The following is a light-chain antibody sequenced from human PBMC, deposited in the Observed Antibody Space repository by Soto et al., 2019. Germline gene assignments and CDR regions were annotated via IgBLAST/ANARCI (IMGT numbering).Light chain of an antibody. V-gene: IGLV2-14*01. CDR1: SGDIGDYKY. Sequence: QSVLTQPASVYGSPGQSITISCTGSSGDIGDYKYVSWYKQHPGKAPKLMIYDVSNRPSGVSNRFSASKSGNTASLTISGLQAEDEADYYCSSYTSTNFVIFGGGTKLTVL. CDR2: DVS. J-gene: IGLJ2*01. CDR3: SSYTSTNFVI.